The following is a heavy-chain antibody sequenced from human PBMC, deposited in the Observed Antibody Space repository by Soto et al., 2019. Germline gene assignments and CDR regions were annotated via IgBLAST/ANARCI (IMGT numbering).Heavy chain of an antibody. D-gene: IGHD6-13*01. J-gene: IGHJ6*02. CDR1: GFSLSTSGMC. V-gene: IGHV2-70*20. CDR3: ARIPVAAAGFYGMDV. Sequence: SGPTLVNPTQTLTLTCTFSGFSLSTSGMCVGWVRQPPGKALEWLALIDWHDDKYYRTSLKTRLTISKDTSKNHVVLTMSNMDPVDTATYYGARIPVAAAGFYGMDVRYQGITGTVS. CDR2: IDWHDDK.